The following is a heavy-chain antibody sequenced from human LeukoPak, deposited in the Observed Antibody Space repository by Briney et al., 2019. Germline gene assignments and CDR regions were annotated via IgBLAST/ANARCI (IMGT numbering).Heavy chain of an antibody. Sequence: GGSLRLSCAASGFTFSSYSMNWVRQAPGKGLEWVSSISSSSSYIYYADSVKGRFTISRDNAKNSLYLQMNSLRAEDTAVYYCAGALANPTNTKNWYFDLWGRGTLVTVSS. V-gene: IGHV3-21*01. CDR3: AGALANPTNTKNWYFDL. CDR2: ISSSSSYI. J-gene: IGHJ2*01. CDR1: GFTFSSYS.